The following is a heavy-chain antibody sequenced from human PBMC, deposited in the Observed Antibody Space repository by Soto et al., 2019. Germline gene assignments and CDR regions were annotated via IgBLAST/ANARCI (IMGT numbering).Heavy chain of an antibody. Sequence: QVQLQESGPGLVQPSGTLSLTCAVSGGSISISNWWTWVRQPPGKVLEWIGEIYPSGITNYNPSLKSRVTISVDTSKNQFSMNLISVTAADTAVYSCARKSLAGTSLDFGGQGTLVNVSS. CDR3: ARKSLAGTSLDF. CDR1: GGSISISNW. V-gene: IGHV4-4*02. CDR2: IYPSGIT. J-gene: IGHJ4*02. D-gene: IGHD6-19*01.